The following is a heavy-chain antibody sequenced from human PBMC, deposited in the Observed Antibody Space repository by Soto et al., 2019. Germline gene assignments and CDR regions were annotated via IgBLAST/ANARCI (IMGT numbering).Heavy chain of an antibody. CDR1: GFTFRSYP. CDR2: ISYDGSNK. D-gene: IGHD5-18*01. J-gene: IGHJ4*02. V-gene: IGHV3-30-3*01. Sequence: GGSLRLSCAASGFTFRSYPMHWVRQSPGKGLEWAALISYDGSNKYYADSVKGRFTITRDNSKNTLYLQMNSLRAEDTAVYYCAIAGFRGYTFGSLDYWGQGTLVTVSS. CDR3: AIAGFRGYTFGSLDY.